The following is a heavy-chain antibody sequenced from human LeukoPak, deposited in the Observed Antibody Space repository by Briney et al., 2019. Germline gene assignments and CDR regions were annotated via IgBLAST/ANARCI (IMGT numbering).Heavy chain of an antibody. V-gene: IGHV3-7*03. CDR3: ARSSYSSSSSV. D-gene: IGHD6-6*01. Sequence: QPGGSLRLSCAAPGFTFSSYSMNWVRQAPGKGLEWVASINSDGSEGYYADVVKGRFTISRDNAKNSLYLQINSLRAEDTAVYYCARSSYSSSSSVWGQGTMVTVSS. J-gene: IGHJ3*01. CDR1: GFTFSSYS. CDR2: INSDGSEG.